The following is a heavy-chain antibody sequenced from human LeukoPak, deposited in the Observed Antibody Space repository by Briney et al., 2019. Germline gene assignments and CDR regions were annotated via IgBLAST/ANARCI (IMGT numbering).Heavy chain of an antibody. CDR2: ISFDGSIK. D-gene: IGHD2-8*01. CDR3: AIPHGVPHDDFVY. V-gene: IGHV3-30*02. J-gene: IGHJ4*02. CDR1: GFTFTGYG. Sequence: PGGSLRLSCAASGFTFTGYGMHWVRQAPGKGLEWVAFISFDGSIKYYGVSVKGRFTISTDSSKNTLYLNMSSLRTEDTAVYYCAIPHGVPHDDFVYWGQGLMVTVSS.